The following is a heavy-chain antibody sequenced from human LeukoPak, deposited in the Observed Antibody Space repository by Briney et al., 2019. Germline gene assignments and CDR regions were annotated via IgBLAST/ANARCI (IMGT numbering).Heavy chain of an antibody. D-gene: IGHD3-10*01. V-gene: IGHV1-24*01. J-gene: IGHJ1*01. Sequence: ASVKVSCKVSGYTLTELSMHWVRQAPGKGLEWMGGFDPEDGETIYAQKFQGRVTMTEDTSTDTAYMELSSLRSEDTAVYYCATSPPGLLWFGGSHFQHWGQGTLVTVSS. CDR2: FDPEDGET. CDR3: ATSPPGLLWFGGSHFQH. CDR1: GYTLTELS.